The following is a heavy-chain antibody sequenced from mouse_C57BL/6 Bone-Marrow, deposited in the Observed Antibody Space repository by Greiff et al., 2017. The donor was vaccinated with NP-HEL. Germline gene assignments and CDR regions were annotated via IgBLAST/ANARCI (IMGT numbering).Heavy chain of an antibody. J-gene: IGHJ2*01. Sequence: EVKLQESGAELVRPGASVKLSCTASGFNIKDDYMHWVKQRPEQGLEWIGWIDPENGDTEYASKFQGKATITADTSSNTAYLQLSSLTSEDTAVYYCTTPIYDGYLYYFDYWGQGTTLTVSS. CDR1: GFNIKDDY. CDR3: TTPIYDGYLYYFDY. V-gene: IGHV14-4*01. CDR2: IDPENGDT. D-gene: IGHD2-3*01.